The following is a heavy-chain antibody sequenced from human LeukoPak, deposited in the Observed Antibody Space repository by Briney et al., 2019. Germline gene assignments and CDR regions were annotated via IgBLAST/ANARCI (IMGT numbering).Heavy chain of an antibody. Sequence: GASVKVSCKASGYDFINYGISWVRQAPGQGLEWMGRINPNSGGTNYAQKFQGRVTMTRDTSISTAYMELSRLRSDDTAVYYCARSYSSGWYGHFDYWGQGTLVTVSS. CDR2: INPNSGGT. CDR1: GYDFINYG. J-gene: IGHJ4*02. CDR3: ARSYSSGWYGHFDY. D-gene: IGHD6-19*01. V-gene: IGHV1-2*06.